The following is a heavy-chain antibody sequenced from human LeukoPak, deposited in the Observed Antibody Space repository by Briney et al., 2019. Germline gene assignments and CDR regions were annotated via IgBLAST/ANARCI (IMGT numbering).Heavy chain of an antibody. V-gene: IGHV1-2*02. CDR2: INPNSGGT. CDR3: ARISSFDAFDI. D-gene: IGHD6-6*01. J-gene: IGHJ3*02. CDR1: GYTFTGYY. Sequence: ASVKVSCKASGYTFTGYYMHWVRQAPGQGLEWMGWINPNSGGTNYAQKFQGRVTMTTDTSTSTAYMELRSLRSDDTAVYYCARISSFDAFDIWGQGTMVTVSS.